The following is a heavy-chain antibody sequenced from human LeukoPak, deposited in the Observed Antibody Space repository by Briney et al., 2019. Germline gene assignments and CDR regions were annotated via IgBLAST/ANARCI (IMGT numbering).Heavy chain of an antibody. J-gene: IGHJ3*02. V-gene: IGHV5-51*01. CDR2: IYPGDSDT. D-gene: IGHD6-19*01. CDR1: GYSFTSYW. CDR3: ARLVAVAGPGGAFDI. Sequence: GESLQISCKGSGYSFTSYWIGWVRQLPGKGLEWMGIIYPGDSDTRYSPSFQGQVTISADKSISTAYLQWSSLKASDTAMYYCARLVAVAGPGGAFDIWGQGTMVTVSS.